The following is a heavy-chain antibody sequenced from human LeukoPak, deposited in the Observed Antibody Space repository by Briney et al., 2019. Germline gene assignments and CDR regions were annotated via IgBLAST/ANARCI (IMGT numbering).Heavy chain of an antibody. CDR3: AREWFGALLWWFDP. Sequence: ASVKVSCKASGGTFSSYAISWVRQAPGQGLEWMGRIIPILGIANYAQKFQGRVTITADKSTSTAYMELSSLRSEDTAVYYCAREWFGALLWWFDPWGQGTLVTVSS. V-gene: IGHV1-69*04. D-gene: IGHD3-10*01. CDR2: IIPILGIA. CDR1: GGTFSSYA. J-gene: IGHJ5*02.